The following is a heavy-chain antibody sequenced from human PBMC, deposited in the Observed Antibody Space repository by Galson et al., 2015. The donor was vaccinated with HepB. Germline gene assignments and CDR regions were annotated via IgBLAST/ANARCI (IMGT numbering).Heavy chain of an antibody. J-gene: IGHJ4*02. Sequence: SLRLSCAASGFTFSPYGMTWVRQAPGKGLEWVSTIGSGDYKFYPDSLKGRFTISRDNNKNSVYLQMTGLSAEDTAVYYCARDYASWSRDYWGQGTLVTVSS. V-gene: IGHV3-21*01. CDR1: GFTFSPYG. CDR3: ARDYASWSRDY. D-gene: IGHD6-13*01. CDR2: IGSGDYK.